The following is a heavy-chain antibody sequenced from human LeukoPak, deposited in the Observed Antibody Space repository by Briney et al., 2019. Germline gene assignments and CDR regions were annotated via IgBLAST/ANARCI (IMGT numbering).Heavy chain of an antibody. J-gene: IGHJ3*02. D-gene: IGHD2-8*02. CDR2: ISGSGGST. CDR3: ARAADYWGSIGDALDI. Sequence: GGSLRLSCAASGFTFSSYAMSWVRQAPGKGLEWVSAISGSGGSTYYADSVKGRFTISRDNSKNTLYLQMNSLRAEDTAVYYCARAADYWGSIGDALDIWGQGTMVTVSS. V-gene: IGHV3-23*01. CDR1: GFTFSSYA.